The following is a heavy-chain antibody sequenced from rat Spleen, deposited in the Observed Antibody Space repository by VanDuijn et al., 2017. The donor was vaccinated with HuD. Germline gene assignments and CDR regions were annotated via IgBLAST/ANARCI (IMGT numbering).Heavy chain of an antibody. CDR1: GYSITNNY. CDR3: STDNYWFAF. D-gene: IGHD1-10*01. V-gene: IGHV3-1*01. J-gene: IGHJ3*01. CDR2: IDYSGRT. Sequence: EVQLQESGPGLVKPSQSLSLTCSVTGYSITNNYWGWIRKFPGNKMEWMGYIDYSGRTSYNPSLKSRISITRDTSKNQFFLQLNSVTTEDTATYYCSTDNYWFAFWGQGTLVTVSS.